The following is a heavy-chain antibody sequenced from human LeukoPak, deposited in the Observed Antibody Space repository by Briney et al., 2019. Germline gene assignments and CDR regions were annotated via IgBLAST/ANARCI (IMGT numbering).Heavy chain of an antibody. J-gene: IGHJ4*02. CDR3: AREFHELSAR. Sequence: SETLSLTCTVCGASFSSSHWNWIRQSPGKGLEWIANVDYNGSTKYNPSLRGRGTMSLDTSKNQFYLKLESVTAADTARYYCAREFHELSARRVQGTLVTVSS. V-gene: IGHV4-59*01. CDR1: GASFSSSH. CDR2: VDYNGST. D-gene: IGHD1-26*01.